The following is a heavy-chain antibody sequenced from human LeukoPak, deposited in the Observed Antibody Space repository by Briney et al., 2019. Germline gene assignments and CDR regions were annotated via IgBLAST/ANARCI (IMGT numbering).Heavy chain of an antibody. Sequence: GASEKVSCKASGYTFNRYGVNWVRQAPGQGLEWMGWIGTYNGNTNLAQKFKGRVTMTTDTATSTAYMELKSLRLDDTAVYYCAKDRVGAPPGDWEYLGASNCFDIWGQGTMVSVSS. CDR3: AKDRVGAPPGDWEYLGASNCFDI. J-gene: IGHJ3*02. V-gene: IGHV1-18*01. D-gene: IGHD3-16*01. CDR1: GYTFNRYG. CDR2: IGTYNGNT.